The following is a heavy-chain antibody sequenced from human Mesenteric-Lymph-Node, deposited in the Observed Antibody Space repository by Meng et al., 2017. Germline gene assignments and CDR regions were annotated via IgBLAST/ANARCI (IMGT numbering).Heavy chain of an antibody. J-gene: IGHJ4*02. CDR2: MYFSGST. V-gene: IGHV4-61*01. Sequence: SETLSLTCTISGGSVNSGSYYWSWIRQPPGKGLEWIGYMYFSGSTNYNASLKSRVTISVDTSKNQFSLKLTSVSAADTAVYYCARDVDYWGQGALVTVSS. CDR1: GGSVNSGSYY. CDR3: ARDVDY.